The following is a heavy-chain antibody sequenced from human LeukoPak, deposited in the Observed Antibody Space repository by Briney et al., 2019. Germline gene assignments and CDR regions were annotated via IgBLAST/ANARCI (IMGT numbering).Heavy chain of an antibody. CDR1: EFTFGDYA. J-gene: IGHJ6*03. CDR3: TSGDYVPYYYYYMDV. CDR2: IRSKAYGGTT. D-gene: IGHD4-17*01. V-gene: IGHV3-49*04. Sequence: GGSLRLSCTASEFTFGDYAMSWVRQAPGKGLEWVGFIRSKAYGGTTEYAASVKGRFTISRDDSKSIAYLQMNSLKTEDTAVYYCTSGDYVPYYYYYMDVWGKGTTVTVSS.